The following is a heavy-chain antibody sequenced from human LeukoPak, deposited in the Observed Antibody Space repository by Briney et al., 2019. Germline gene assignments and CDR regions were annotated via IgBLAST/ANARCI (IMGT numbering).Heavy chain of an antibody. CDR3: ARVVITFGGVIVRFDY. Sequence: ASVKVSCKASGYTFTSYGISWVRQAPGQGLEWMGWISAYNGNTNYAQKLQGRVTMTTDTSTSTAYMELRSLRSDDTAVYYCARVVITFGGVIVRFDYWGQGTLVTVSS. D-gene: IGHD3-16*02. CDR2: ISAYNGNT. J-gene: IGHJ4*02. V-gene: IGHV1-18*01. CDR1: GYTFTSYG.